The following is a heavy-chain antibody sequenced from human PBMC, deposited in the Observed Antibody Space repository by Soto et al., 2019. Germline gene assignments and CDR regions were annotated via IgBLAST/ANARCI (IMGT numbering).Heavy chain of an antibody. CDR1: GYTFTSYA. CDR2: INAGNGNT. Sequence: SVKVSCKASGYTFTSYAMHWGRQAPVQRLEWMGWINAGNGNTKYSQKFQGRVTITRDTSASTAYMELSSLRSEDTAVYYCARDVYYYDSSGLAFDPWGQGTLVTVSS. D-gene: IGHD3-22*01. CDR3: ARDVYYYDSSGLAFDP. V-gene: IGHV1-3*01. J-gene: IGHJ5*02.